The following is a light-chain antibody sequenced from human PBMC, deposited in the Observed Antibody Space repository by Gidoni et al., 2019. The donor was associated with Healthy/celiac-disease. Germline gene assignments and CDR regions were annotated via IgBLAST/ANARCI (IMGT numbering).Light chain of an antibody. V-gene: IGKV1-39*01. CDR2: AAS. CDR1: QSISSY. Sequence: DIQMTQSPSFLSASVGDRVPITCRASQSISSYLNWYQQKPGKAPKLLIYAASSLQSGVPSRFSGSGSGTDFTLTISSLQPEDFATYYCQQSYSTLTFXGXTKVEIK. J-gene: IGKJ4*01. CDR3: QQSYSTLT.